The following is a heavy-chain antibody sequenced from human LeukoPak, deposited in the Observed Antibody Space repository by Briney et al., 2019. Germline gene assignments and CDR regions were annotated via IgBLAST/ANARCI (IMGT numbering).Heavy chain of an antibody. D-gene: IGHD3-10*01. CDR1: GFTFSSYS. CDR2: ISSSSSTI. V-gene: IGHV3-48*01. CDR3: ARDPRVLLWFGELAPSNNWFDP. Sequence: GGSLRLSCAASGFTFSSYSMNWVRQAPGKGLEWVSYISSSSSTIYYAASVKGRFTISRDNAKNCLYLQMNSLRAEDTAVYYCARDPRVLLWFGELAPSNNWFDPWGQGTLVTVSS. J-gene: IGHJ5*02.